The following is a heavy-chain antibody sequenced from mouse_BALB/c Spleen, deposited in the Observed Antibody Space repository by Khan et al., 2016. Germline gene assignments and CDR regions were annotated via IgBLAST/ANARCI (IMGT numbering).Heavy chain of an antibody. J-gene: IGHJ4*01. CDR3: ARKGARNSDAMDY. CDR1: GFTFSSFG. Sequence: EVELVESGGGLVQPGGSRKLSCAASGFTFSSFGMHWVSTAPETGLEWVAYISSGSSTIYYADTVKGRFNLYRDNPKNNLFLQMTSLRSEDSAMYYCARKGARNSDAMDYWGQGTSVTVSS. CDR2: ISSGSSTI. V-gene: IGHV5-17*02.